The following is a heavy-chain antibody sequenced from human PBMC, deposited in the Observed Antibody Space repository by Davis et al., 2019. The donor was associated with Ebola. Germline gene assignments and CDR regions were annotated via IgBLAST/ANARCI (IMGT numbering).Heavy chain of an antibody. CDR3: ARAVQVVVAPGDI. V-gene: IGHV1-3*01. CDR1: GYTFTSYA. CDR2: INAGNGNT. D-gene: IGHD2-15*01. J-gene: IGHJ3*02. Sequence: ASVKVSCKASGYTFTSYAMHWVRQAPGQRLEWMGWINAGNGNTKYSQKFQGRVTITRDTSASTAYMELSSLRSEDTAVYYCARAVQVVVAPGDIWGQGTMVTVSS.